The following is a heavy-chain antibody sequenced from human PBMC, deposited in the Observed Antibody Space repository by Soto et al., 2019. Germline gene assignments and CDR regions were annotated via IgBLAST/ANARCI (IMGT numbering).Heavy chain of an antibody. V-gene: IGHV3-30*18. Sequence: VQLVESGGGVVQPGRSLRLSCAASGFTFSDYAMHWVRQAPGKGLEWVAVVSHDGRNTHYADSVKGRFTISRDSSKNPVFLEMTSLRAEDTAVYYCEKGGRQWLVTSDFNYWGQGALVTVSS. D-gene: IGHD6-19*01. CDR3: EKGGRQWLVTSDFNY. J-gene: IGHJ4*02. CDR2: VSHDGRNT. CDR1: GFTFSDYA.